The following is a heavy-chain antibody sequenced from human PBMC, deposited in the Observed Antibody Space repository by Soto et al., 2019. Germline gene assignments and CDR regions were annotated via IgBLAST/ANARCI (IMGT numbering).Heavy chain of an antibody. CDR1: GFTFSDYA. V-gene: IGHV3-30*03. Sequence: QVHLVESGGGVVQPERSLRLSCAASGFTFSDYAMHWFGQDPGKGLEWVAFISFDGIKKYYADTVKGRFTFSRDNSRNTLYQKMNSRRGDDAAVYYGAREHLTGAYFVWGQGTLVTVSS. CDR2: ISFDGIKK. J-gene: IGHJ4*02. D-gene: IGHD3-9*01. CDR3: AREHLTGAYFV.